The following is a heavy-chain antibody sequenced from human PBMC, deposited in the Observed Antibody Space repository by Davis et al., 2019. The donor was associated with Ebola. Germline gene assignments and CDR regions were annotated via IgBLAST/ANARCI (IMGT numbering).Heavy chain of an antibody. V-gene: IGHV4-39*01. CDR2: IYYSGST. CDR3: ARRTGSSWGFTY. Sequence: PSETLSLTCTVSGGSISSSSYYWGWIRQPPGKGLEWIGSIYYSGSTYYNPSLKSRVTISVDTSKNQFSLKLSSVTAADTAVYYCARRTGSSWGFTYWGQGTLVTVSS. CDR1: GGSISSSSYY. D-gene: IGHD3-10*01. J-gene: IGHJ4*02.